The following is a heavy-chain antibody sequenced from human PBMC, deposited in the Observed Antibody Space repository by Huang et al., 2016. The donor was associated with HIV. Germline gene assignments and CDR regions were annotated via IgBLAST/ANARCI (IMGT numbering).Heavy chain of an antibody. CDR3: ARGRGDARGFLGLDF. D-gene: IGHD3-16*01. J-gene: IGHJ4*02. V-gene: IGHV4-34*01. CDR2: INHSGRT. Sequence: QVQLHQWGAGLLKPSETLSLTCAVYGGSFSGPNWTWIRQTPGKGLEWIGEINHSGRTNYSPSLKRRVTISLDTSKNQFSLRLRSVTVADTAVYYCARGRGDARGFLGLDFWGQGTLVTVSS. CDR1: GGSFSGPN.